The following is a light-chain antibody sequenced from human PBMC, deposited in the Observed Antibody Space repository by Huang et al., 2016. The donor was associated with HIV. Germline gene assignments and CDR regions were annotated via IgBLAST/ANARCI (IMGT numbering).Light chain of an antibody. Sequence: DIQMTQSQSSLSASVGDRVTITCRARQSISSYLNWYQQKPGKAPKLLIYAASSLQSEVPSKFSGSGSGTDFTITISSLQPEDFATYYCQQSYSTPLTFGGGTKVEIK. CDR3: QQSYSTPLT. J-gene: IGKJ4*01. CDR1: QSISSY. CDR2: AAS. V-gene: IGKV1-39*01.